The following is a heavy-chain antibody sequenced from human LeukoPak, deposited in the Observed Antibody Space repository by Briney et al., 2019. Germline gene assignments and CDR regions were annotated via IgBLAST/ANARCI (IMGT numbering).Heavy chain of an antibody. CDR2: IIPIFGTA. CDR1: GGTFSSYA. J-gene: IGHJ4*02. D-gene: IGHD3-10*01. Sequence: ASVKVSCKASGGTFSSYAISWVRQAPGQGLEWMGGIIPIFGTANYAQKFQGRVTMTTDTSTSTAYMELRSLRSDDTAVYYCARGAGIGIGDYWGQGTLVTVSS. CDR3: ARGAGIGIGDY. V-gene: IGHV1-69*05.